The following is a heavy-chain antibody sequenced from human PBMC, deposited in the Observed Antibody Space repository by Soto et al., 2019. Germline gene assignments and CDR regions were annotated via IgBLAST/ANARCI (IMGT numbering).Heavy chain of an antibody. D-gene: IGHD3-10*01. Sequence: QVQLQESGPGLVKPSETLSLTCTVSGGSVSSGSYYWSWIRQPPGKGREWIGYFYYSGSTNYNPSLKSRVTISVDTSKNQFSLKLSSVTAADTAVYYCARDRPPQVTMVRGVYGMDVWGQGTTVTVSS. CDR1: GGSVSSGSYY. J-gene: IGHJ6*02. CDR2: FYYSGST. CDR3: ARDRPPQVTMVRGVYGMDV. V-gene: IGHV4-61*01.